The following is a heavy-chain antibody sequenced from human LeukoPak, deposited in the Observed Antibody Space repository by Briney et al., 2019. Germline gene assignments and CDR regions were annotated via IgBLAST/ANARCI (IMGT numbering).Heavy chain of an antibody. J-gene: IGHJ4*02. CDR3: ARSDSSSWYYFDY. CDR1: GGSFSGYY. V-gene: IGHV4-34*01. D-gene: IGHD6-13*01. CDR2: INHSGST. Sequence: SETLSLTCAVYGGSFSGYYWSWIRQPPGKGLELIGEINHSGSTNYNPSLKSRVTISVDTSRNQFSLKLSSVTAADTAVYYCARSDSSSWYYFDYWGQGTLVTVSS.